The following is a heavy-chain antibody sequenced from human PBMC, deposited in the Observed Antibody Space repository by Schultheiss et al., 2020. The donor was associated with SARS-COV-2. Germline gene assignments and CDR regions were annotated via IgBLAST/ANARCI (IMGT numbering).Heavy chain of an antibody. CDR3: TTLEGGYRP. CDR1: GFTFSSYA. J-gene: IGHJ5*02. Sequence: GESLKISCAASGFTFSSYAMSWVRQAPGKGLEWVSAIRGNAGRTYYADSVKGRFTVSRDNSKNTLYLQMNSLTAEDTAVYYCTTLEGGYRPWGQGTLVTVSS. V-gene: IGHV3-23*01. CDR2: IRGNAGRT. D-gene: IGHD3-22*01.